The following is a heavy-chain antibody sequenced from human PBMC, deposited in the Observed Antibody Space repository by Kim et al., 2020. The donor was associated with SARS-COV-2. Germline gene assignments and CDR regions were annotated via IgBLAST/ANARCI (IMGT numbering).Heavy chain of an antibody. CDR3: AREGGLPLAGPLYGMDV. J-gene: IGHJ6*02. Sequence: SETLSLTCTVSGGSISSSSYYWGWIRQPPGKGLEWIGSIYYSGSTYYNPSLKSRVTISVDTSKNQFSLKLSSVTAADTAVYYCAREGGLPLAGPLYGMDVWGQGTTVTVSS. V-gene: IGHV4-39*07. D-gene: IGHD4-17*01. CDR2: IYYSGST. CDR1: GGSISSSSYY.